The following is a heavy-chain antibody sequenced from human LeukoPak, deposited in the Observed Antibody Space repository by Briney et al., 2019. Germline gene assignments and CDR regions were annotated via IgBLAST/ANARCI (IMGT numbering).Heavy chain of an antibody. V-gene: IGHV4-59*12. D-gene: IGHD3-10*01. CDR3: ARDPGIMVRGSRRGYDDYYYYMDV. CDR2: IYSGGST. Sequence: SETLSLTCTVSGDSISTLYWSWIRQPPGKGLEWIGYIYSGGSTDYNPSLKSRLTISVDTSKNQFSLKLSSVTAADTAVYYCARDPGIMVRGSRRGYDDYYYYMDVWGKGTTVTISS. J-gene: IGHJ6*03. CDR1: GDSISTLY.